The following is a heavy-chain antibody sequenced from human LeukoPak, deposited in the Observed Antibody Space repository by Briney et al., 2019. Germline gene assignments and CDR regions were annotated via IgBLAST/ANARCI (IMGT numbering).Heavy chain of an antibody. D-gene: IGHD6-13*01. V-gene: IGHV4-59*01. J-gene: IGHJ3*02. CDR1: GGSISSYY. CDR3: ARDGSWYEDAFDI. CDR2: IYYSGST. Sequence: SETLSLTCTVSGGSISSYYWSWIRQPPGKGLEWIGYIYYSGSTNYNPSLKSRVTISVDTSKNQFSLKLSSVTAADTAVYYCARDGSWYEDAFDIWGRGTMVTVSS.